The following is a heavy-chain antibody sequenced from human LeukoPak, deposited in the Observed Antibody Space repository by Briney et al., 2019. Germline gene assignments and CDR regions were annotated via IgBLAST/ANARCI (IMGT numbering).Heavy chain of an antibody. CDR1: GGSISSGGYS. J-gene: IGHJ4*02. D-gene: IGHD3-16*01. Sequence: SETLSLTCAISGGSISSGGYSWSWIRQPPGKGLEWIGYIYHSGSTYYNPSLKSRVTISVDRSKNQFSLKLSSVTAAGTAVYYCASRRSDEYYFDYWGQGTLVTVSS. CDR3: ASRRSDEYYFDY. CDR2: IYHSGST. V-gene: IGHV4-30-2*01.